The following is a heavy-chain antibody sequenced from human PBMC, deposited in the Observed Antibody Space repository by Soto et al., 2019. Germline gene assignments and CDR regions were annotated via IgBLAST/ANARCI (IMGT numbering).Heavy chain of an antibody. V-gene: IGHV1-2*02. D-gene: IGHD2-2*01. Sequence: ASVKVSCKASGYTFTGYYIHWVRQAPGQGLEWMGWINPNSGGTNYAQKFQGRVTMTRDTSISTAYMELSRLRSDDTAVYYCARENMPYYYYCGMDVWGQGTTVTVSS. CDR1: GYTFTGYY. J-gene: IGHJ6*02. CDR3: ARENMPYYYYCGMDV. CDR2: INPNSGGT.